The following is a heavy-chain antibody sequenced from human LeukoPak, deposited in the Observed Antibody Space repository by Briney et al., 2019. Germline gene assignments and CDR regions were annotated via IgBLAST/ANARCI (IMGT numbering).Heavy chain of an antibody. CDR2: IIGSGGGT. Sequence: PGGSLRLSCAASGFTFSSYAMSWVRQAPGKGLEWVSAIIGSGGGTYYADSVKGRFTISRDNSKNKLYLQMNSLRANDTAIYYCYKSGGYEVLTGYYDPDYWGQGTLVTVSS. CDR1: GFTFSSYA. V-gene: IGHV3-23*01. D-gene: IGHD3-9*01. J-gene: IGHJ4*02. CDR3: YKSGGYEVLTGYYDPDY.